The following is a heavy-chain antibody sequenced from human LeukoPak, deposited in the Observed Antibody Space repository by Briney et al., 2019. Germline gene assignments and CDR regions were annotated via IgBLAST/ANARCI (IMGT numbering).Heavy chain of an antibody. CDR3: ARTIAYQAGRPLGFSDS. Sequence: PGGSLRLSCAASGFSFSIYTMKWDRQAPGKGLEWVSSISGSTFYVYYADSVKGRFSISRDNAKNSLYLQMDSLTAEDTAVYYCARTIAYQAGRPLGFSDSWGQGTLVTVSS. D-gene: IGHD2-21*01. CDR1: GFSFSIYT. V-gene: IGHV3-21*01. CDR2: ISGSTFYV. J-gene: IGHJ4*02.